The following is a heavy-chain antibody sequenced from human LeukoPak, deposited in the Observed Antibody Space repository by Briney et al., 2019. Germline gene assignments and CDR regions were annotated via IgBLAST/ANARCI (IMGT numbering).Heavy chain of an antibody. CDR2: LCGSGDNT. J-gene: IGHJ4*02. CDR1: GLTFSSYA. V-gene: IGHV3-23*01. Sequence: GASLRLSCAASGLTFSSYAMNWVRQAPGKGLEWVSGLCGSGDNTYYADSVKGRFTISRDNSKNTLFLQMNSLRAEDTAIYYCAKDLRICPRGYVSSSHPFDYGGQGTLVTVSS. D-gene: IGHD6-6*01. CDR3: AKDLRICPRGYVSSSHPFDY.